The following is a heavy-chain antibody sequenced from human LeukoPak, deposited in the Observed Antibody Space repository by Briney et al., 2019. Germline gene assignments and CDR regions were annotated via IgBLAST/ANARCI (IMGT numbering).Heavy chain of an antibody. CDR2: ISYDGSNK. D-gene: IGHD3-3*01. Sequence: GGSLRLSCAASGFTFSSYGMHWARQAPGKGLEWVAVISYDGSNKYYADSVKGRFTISRDNSKNTLYLQMNSLRAEDTAVYYCARAVSSGYYNFYFDYWGQGTLVTVSS. CDR1: GFTFSSYG. CDR3: ARAVSSGYYNFYFDY. V-gene: IGHV3-30*03. J-gene: IGHJ4*02.